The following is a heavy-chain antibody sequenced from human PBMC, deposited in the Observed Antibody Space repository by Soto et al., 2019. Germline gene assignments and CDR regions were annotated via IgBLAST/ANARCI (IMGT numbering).Heavy chain of an antibody. Sequence: GGSLRLSCAASGFTFSSYAMHWVRQAPGKGLEWVAVISYDGSNKYYADSVKGRFTISRDNSKNTLYLQMNSLRAEDTAVYYCARAERIAVANYYYYGMDVWGQGTTVTVSS. J-gene: IGHJ6*02. CDR2: ISYDGSNK. D-gene: IGHD6-19*01. CDR1: GFTFSSYA. V-gene: IGHV3-30-3*01. CDR3: ARAERIAVANYYYYGMDV.